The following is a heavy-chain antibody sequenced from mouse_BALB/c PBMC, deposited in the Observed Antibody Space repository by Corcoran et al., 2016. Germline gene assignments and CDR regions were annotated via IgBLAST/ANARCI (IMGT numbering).Heavy chain of an antibody. CDR3: AIWDGYVDV. J-gene: IGHJ1*01. CDR1: GFNIKDNY. Sequence: EVQLQQSGAELVKPGASVKLSCTASGFNIKDNYMHWVKQRPEQGLEWIGRIDPENGNTIYDPKFQGKATITADTSSNTAYLQLSSLTSEDTAVYYCAIWDGYVDVWGAGTTVTVS. V-gene: IGHV14-3*02. CDR2: IDPENGNT. D-gene: IGHD4-1*01.